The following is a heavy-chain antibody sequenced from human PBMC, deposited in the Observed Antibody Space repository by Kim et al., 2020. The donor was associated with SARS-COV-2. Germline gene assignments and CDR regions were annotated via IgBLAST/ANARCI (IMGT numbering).Heavy chain of an antibody. Sequence: EGGSRYYADSVQGRFTTSRDNANNMVYLQMNSLRVDDTAIYYCTSIFEYWGQGALVTVSS. V-gene: IGHV3-74*01. D-gene: IGHD3-3*02. J-gene: IGHJ4*02. CDR2: EGGSR. CDR3: TSIFEY.